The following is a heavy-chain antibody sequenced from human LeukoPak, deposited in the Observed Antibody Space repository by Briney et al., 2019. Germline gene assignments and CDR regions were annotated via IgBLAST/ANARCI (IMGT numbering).Heavy chain of an antibody. CDR1: GFTFSSYS. J-gene: IGHJ4*02. V-gene: IGHV3-21*01. Sequence: GGSLRLSCAASGFTFSSYSMNWVRQAPGKGLEWVSSISSSSSYIYYADSVKGRFTISRDNAKNSLYLQMNSLRAEDTAVYYCASPSQYSSSSVDYWGQGTLVTVSS. D-gene: IGHD6-6*01. CDR2: ISSSSSYI. CDR3: ASPSQYSSSSVDY.